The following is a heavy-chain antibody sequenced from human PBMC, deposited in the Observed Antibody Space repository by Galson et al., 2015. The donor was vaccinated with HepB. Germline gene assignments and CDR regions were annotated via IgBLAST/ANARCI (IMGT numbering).Heavy chain of an antibody. CDR3: VKLGHHYVWGSYRYDAFEI. J-gene: IGHJ3*02. Sequence: SLRLSCAGSGFTFHTYAMSWVRQAPGKGLEWVSVISDSGYTTYYEDSVKGRFSISRENSNNTLSLQMDNLRTDDTAKYYCVKLGHHYVWGSYRYDAFEIWGQGTMVTASS. V-gene: IGHV3-23*01. D-gene: IGHD3-16*02. CDR1: GFTFHTYA. CDR2: ISDSGYTT.